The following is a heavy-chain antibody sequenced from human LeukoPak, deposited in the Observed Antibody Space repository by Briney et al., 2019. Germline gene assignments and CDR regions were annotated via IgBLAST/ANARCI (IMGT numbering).Heavy chain of an antibody. V-gene: IGHV4-39*01. CDR2: IYYSGST. Sequence: ASETLSLTCTVSGGSISSSSYHWGWIRQPPGKGLEWIGSIYYSGSTYYNPSLKSRVTISVDTSKNQFSLKLSSVTAADTAVYYCARQGQTTVRSYFDYWGQGTLVTVSS. CDR1: GGSISSSSYH. D-gene: IGHD4-11*01. J-gene: IGHJ4*02. CDR3: ARQGQTTVRSYFDY.